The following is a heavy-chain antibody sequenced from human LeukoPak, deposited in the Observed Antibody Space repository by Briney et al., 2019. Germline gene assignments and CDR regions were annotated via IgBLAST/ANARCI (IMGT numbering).Heavy chain of an antibody. Sequence: GGSLRLSCAASGFTFRSFGMHWVRQAPGRGLEWLAVISYDGTKKYHVDSVRGRFTISRDNAKNSLYLEMNSLRAEDTAVYYCVRELSGILGFDYWGRGTLVTVSS. J-gene: IGHJ4*02. V-gene: IGHV3-30-3*01. D-gene: IGHD6-13*01. CDR1: GFTFRSFG. CDR3: VRELSGILGFDY. CDR2: ISYDGTKK.